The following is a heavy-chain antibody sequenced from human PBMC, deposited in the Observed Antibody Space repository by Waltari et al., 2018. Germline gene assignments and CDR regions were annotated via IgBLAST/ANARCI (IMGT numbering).Heavy chain of an antibody. CDR1: GGSISSSNC. CDR3: ARDSHRSSIAARRRDAFDI. J-gene: IGHJ3*02. D-gene: IGHD6-6*01. Sequence: QVQLQKSGPGLVKPSGTLSLTCAVSGGSISSSNCWRWVRQPPGKGLEWIGEIYHSGSTNYNPSLKSRVTISVDKSKNQFSLKLSSVTAADTAVYYCARDSHRSSIAARRRDAFDIWGQGTMVTVSS. CDR2: IYHSGST. V-gene: IGHV4-4*02.